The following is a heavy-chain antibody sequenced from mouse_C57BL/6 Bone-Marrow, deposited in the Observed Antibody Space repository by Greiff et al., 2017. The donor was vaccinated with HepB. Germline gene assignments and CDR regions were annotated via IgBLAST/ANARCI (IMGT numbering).Heavy chain of an antibody. J-gene: IGHJ3*01. D-gene: IGHD4-1*01. CDR3: AREGTGPLAY. CDR1: GFTFSSYA. Sequence: EVQGVESGGGLVKPGGSLKLSCAASGFTFSSYAMSWVRQTPEKRLEWVATISDGGSYTYYPDNVKGRFTISRDNAKNNLYLQMSHLKSEDTAMYYCAREGTGPLAYWGQGTLVTVSA. V-gene: IGHV5-4*01. CDR2: ISDGGSYT.